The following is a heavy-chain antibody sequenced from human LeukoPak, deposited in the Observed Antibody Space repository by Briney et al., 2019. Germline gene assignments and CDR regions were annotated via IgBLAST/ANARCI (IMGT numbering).Heavy chain of an antibody. CDR1: GASVSGSNYY. CDR3: ARHPSGIVIVPAAIDYYYYMDV. V-gene: IGHV4-39*01. J-gene: IGHJ6*03. D-gene: IGHD2-2*01. CDR2: IYSSGST. Sequence: SETLSLTCAVSGASVSGSNYYWGWVRQPPGKGLEWIGNIYSSGSTYYNASLQSRVTISIDTSKNQFSLRLSSVTAADTAVYYCARHPSGIVIVPAAIDYYYYMDVWGKGTTVTISS.